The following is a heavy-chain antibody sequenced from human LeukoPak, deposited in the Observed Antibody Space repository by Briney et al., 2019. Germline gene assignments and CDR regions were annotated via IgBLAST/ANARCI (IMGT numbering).Heavy chain of an antibody. J-gene: IGHJ4*02. CDR2: ISSSGSTI. D-gene: IGHD6-19*01. Sequence: GGSLRLSCAASGFTFSSYEMNWVRQAPGKGLEWVSYISSSGSTIYYADSVKGRFTISRDNAKNSLYLQMNSLRAEDTAVYYCARVEAVAGPLDYWGQGTLVTVSS. V-gene: IGHV3-48*03. CDR3: ARVEAVAGPLDY. CDR1: GFTFSSYE.